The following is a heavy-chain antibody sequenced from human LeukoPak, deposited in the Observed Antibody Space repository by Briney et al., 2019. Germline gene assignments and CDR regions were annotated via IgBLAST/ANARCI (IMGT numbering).Heavy chain of an antibody. CDR1: GGSISSGGYY. V-gene: IGHV4-31*03. Sequence: SETLSLTCTVTGGSISSGGYYWSWIRQHPGKGLEWIGYIYYSGSTYYNPSLKCRVTISVDTSKNHFSLKLSSVTAADTAVYYCALSPEIFAVETGYFDYWGQGTLVTVSS. CDR3: ALSPEIFAVETGYFDY. CDR2: IYYSGST. J-gene: IGHJ4*02. D-gene: IGHD3-3*01.